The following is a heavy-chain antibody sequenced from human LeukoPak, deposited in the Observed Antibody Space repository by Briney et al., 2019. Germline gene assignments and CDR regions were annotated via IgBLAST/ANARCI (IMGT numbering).Heavy chain of an antibody. V-gene: IGHV3-48*03. Sequence: GGSLRLSCAASGFTFSRYEMNWVRQAPGKGLEWVSYISSSGSTIYYADSVKGRFTISRDNAKNPLYLQMNSLRAEDTAVYYCVVVPAAMFATAPDYWGQGTLVTVSS. J-gene: IGHJ4*02. D-gene: IGHD2-2*01. CDR1: GFTFSRYE. CDR2: ISSSGSTI. CDR3: VVVPAAMFATAPDY.